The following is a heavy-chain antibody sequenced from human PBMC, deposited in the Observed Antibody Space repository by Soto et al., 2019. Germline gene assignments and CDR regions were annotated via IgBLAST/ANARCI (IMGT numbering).Heavy chain of an antibody. J-gene: IGHJ6*02. D-gene: IGHD1-26*01. CDR3: ASDLVGASDSYGLDV. CDR2: IWHDGNNK. Sequence: PGGSLRLSCAASGFTFSSYDMSWARQAPGKGLEWVAIIWHDGNNKYYADSVRGRFIISRDNSKNRLYLQMNGLRAEDTAVYYCASDLVGASDSYGLDVRGQGTPVTVSS. CDR1: GFTFSSYD. V-gene: IGHV3-33*08.